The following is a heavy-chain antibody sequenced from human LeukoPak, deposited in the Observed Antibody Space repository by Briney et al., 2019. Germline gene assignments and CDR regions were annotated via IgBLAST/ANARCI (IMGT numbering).Heavy chain of an antibody. D-gene: IGHD1-26*01. CDR2: ISGSGGST. Sequence: GGSLRLSCAASGFTFSSYGMSWVRQAPGKGLEWVSAISGSGGSTYYADSVKGRFTISRDNSKNTLYLQMNSLRAEDTAVYYCAKVRNSGSYLLAEYFQHWGQGTLVTVSS. J-gene: IGHJ1*01. CDR3: AKVRNSGSYLLAEYFQH. V-gene: IGHV3-23*01. CDR1: GFTFSSYG.